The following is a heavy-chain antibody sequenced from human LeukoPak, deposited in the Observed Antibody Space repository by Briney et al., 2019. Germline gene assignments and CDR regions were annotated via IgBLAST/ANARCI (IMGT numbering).Heavy chain of an antibody. Sequence: GGSLRLSCAASGFTFSSHWITWVRQAPGRGLEWVANIKEDGSETFYGDSERGRFTISRDNAENSLNLQMYNLRPEDTAMYYCPSLTFGAIRTAEGGQAT. CDR2: IKEDGSET. V-gene: IGHV3-7*01. D-gene: IGHD3-10*01. CDR3: PSLTFGAIRTAE. CDR1: GFTFSSHW. J-gene: IGHJ4*02.